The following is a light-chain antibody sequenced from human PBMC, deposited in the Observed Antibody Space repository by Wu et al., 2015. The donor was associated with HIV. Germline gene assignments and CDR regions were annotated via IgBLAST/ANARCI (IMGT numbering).Light chain of an antibody. V-gene: IGKV3-11*01. J-gene: IGKJ2*01. Sequence: EIVLTQSPATLSLSPGERATLSCRASQSVNSYLAWFQQKPGQSPRLLIYDASTRASGIPARFSGSGSGTDFTLTISSLEPEDFAVYYCQQYNDWRGGLMYTFGQGTKLEIK. CDR3: QQYNDWRGGLMYT. CDR2: DAS. CDR1: QSVNSY.